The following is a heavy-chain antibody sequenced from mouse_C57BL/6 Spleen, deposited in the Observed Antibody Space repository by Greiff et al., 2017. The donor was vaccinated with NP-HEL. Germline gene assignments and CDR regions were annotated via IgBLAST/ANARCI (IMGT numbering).Heavy chain of an antibody. D-gene: IGHD2-5*01. CDR3: ARRGSNFGDYYAMDY. Sequence: QVQLQQSGPELVKPGASVKISCKASGYAFSSSWMNWVKQRPGKGLEWIGRIYPGDGDTNYNGKFKGKATLTADKSSSTAYMQLSSLTSEDSAVYFCARRGSNFGDYYAMDYWGQGTSVTVSS. CDR1: GYAFSSSW. J-gene: IGHJ4*01. CDR2: IYPGDGDT. V-gene: IGHV1-82*01.